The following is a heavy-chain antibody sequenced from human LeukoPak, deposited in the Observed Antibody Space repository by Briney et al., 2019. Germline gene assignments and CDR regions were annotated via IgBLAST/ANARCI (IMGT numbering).Heavy chain of an antibody. CDR2: IYYSGST. J-gene: IGHJ4*02. D-gene: IGHD2-2*01. CDR1: GGSISSGDYY. Sequence: SQTLSLTCTVSGGSISSGDYYWSWIRQPPGKGLEWIGDIYYSGSTYYNPSLKSRVTISVDTSKNQFSLKLSSVTAADTAVYYCARDPPGPLYCSSTSCSGHYWGQGTLVTVSS. V-gene: IGHV4-30-4*01. CDR3: ARDPPGPLYCSSTSCSGHY.